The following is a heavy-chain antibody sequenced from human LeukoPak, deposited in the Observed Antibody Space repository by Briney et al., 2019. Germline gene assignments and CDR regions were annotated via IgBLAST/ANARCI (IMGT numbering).Heavy chain of an antibody. CDR2: INPNSGGT. D-gene: IGHD5-18*01. CDR3: ARVRYSYGPPLS. Sequence: ASVKVSCKASGYTFTGYYMHWVRQAPGQGLEWMGWINPNSGGTNYAQKFQGRVTMTRDTSISTAYMELSRLRSDDTAVYYCARVRYSYGPPLSWGQGTLVTVSS. CDR1: GYTFTGYY. V-gene: IGHV1-2*02. J-gene: IGHJ5*02.